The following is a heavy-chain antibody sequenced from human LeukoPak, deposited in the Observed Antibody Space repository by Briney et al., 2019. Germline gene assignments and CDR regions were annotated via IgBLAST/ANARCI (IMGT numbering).Heavy chain of an antibody. J-gene: IGHJ5*02. V-gene: IGHV3-48*04. CDR1: GFTFSSYS. Sequence: PGGSLRLSCAASGFTFSSYSMNWVRQAPGKGLEWVSYISSSGSTIYYADSVKGRFTISRDNAKNSLYLQMNSLRAEDTAVYYCASIRVVDCSSTSCYKEEAWFGFDPWGQGTLVTVSS. CDR3: ASIRVVDCSSTSCYKEEAWFGFDP. CDR2: ISSSGSTI. D-gene: IGHD2-2*02.